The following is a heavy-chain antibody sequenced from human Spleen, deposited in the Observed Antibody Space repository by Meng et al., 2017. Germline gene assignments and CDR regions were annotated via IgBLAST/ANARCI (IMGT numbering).Heavy chain of an antibody. Sequence: ASVKVSCKPSGYNFPDYWLHWVRRAPGQGLEWMGRIDPKSGDTHYAQRFQGRVTMTGDTSISTAYMELSGLRSDDTAMYYCARDPATYCSSTSCPTGNWFDPWGQGTLVTVSS. CDR2: IDPKSGDT. CDR1: GYNFPDYW. CDR3: ARDPATYCSSTSCPTGNWFDP. V-gene: IGHV1-2*06. J-gene: IGHJ5*02. D-gene: IGHD2-2*01.